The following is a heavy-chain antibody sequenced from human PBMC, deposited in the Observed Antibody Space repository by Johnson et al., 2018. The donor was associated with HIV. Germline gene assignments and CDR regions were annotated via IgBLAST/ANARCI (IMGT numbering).Heavy chain of an antibody. CDR3: AKAVGGYAFDI. D-gene: IGHD1-26*01. CDR1: GFTFSSYW. J-gene: IGHJ3*02. Sequence: VQLVESGGGLVKPGGSLRLSCAASGFTFSSYWMSWVRQAPGKGLEWVANIKQDGSEKYYVDSVKGRFTISRDNAKNSLYLQMNSLRVEDTAVYYCAKAVGGYAFDIWGQGTMVTVSS. CDR2: IKQDGSEK. V-gene: IGHV3-7*02.